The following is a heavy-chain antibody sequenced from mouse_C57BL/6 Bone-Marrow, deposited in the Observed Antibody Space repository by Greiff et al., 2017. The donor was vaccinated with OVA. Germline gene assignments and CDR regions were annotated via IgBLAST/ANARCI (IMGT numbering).Heavy chain of an antibody. CDR3: AKEGYYDPWFAY. J-gene: IGHJ3*01. CDR2: IYPSDSET. Sequence: VQLQQPGAELVRPGSSVKLSCKASGYTFTSYWMDWVKQRPGQGLEWIGNIYPSDSETHYNQKFKDKATLTVDKSSSTAYMQLSSLTSEDSAVYYCAKEGYYDPWFAYWGQGTLVTVSA. V-gene: IGHV1-61*01. D-gene: IGHD2-4*01. CDR1: GYTFTSYW.